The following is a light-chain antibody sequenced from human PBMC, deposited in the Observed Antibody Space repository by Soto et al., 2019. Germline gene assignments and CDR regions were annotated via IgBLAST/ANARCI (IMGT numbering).Light chain of an antibody. V-gene: IGKV3-15*01. J-gene: IGKJ1*01. CDR2: GAS. Sequence: EIVMTQSPATLSVSPGERATLSCRASQSVSSNLAWYQQKPGQNPRLLIYGASTSATGITARFSGSESGTEFNLTISSLQSEDFAVYYCQQYNNWPRTFGQGTKVEIK. CDR1: QSVSSN. CDR3: QQYNNWPRT.